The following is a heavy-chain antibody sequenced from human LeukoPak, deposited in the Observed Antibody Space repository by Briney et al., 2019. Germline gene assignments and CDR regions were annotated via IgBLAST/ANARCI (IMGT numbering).Heavy chain of an antibody. V-gene: IGHV3-30*03. CDR3: ATLIAPAGGY. D-gene: IGHD6-13*01. J-gene: IGHJ4*02. Sequence: GGSLRLSCAASRFTFSNYGMNWVRQAPGKGLEWVAVISSDGSDKYYADSVEGRLTISRDNSKNTLYLQMNSLRAEDTDVYYCATLIAPAGGYWGQGTLVTVSS. CDR1: RFTFSNYG. CDR2: ISSDGSDK.